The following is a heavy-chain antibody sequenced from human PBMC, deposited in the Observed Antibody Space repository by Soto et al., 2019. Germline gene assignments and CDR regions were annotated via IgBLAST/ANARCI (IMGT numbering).Heavy chain of an antibody. CDR2: ISPIFGTA. J-gene: IGHJ6*02. CDR1: GYTFTSYG. V-gene: IGHV1-69*13. D-gene: IGHD1-26*01. Sequence: EASVKVSCKASGYTFTSYGISWVRQAPGQGLEWMGGISPIFGTANYAQKFQGRVTITADESTSTAYMELSSLRSEDTAVYYCARLFRVVGAIIKTYYYYGMDVWGQGTTVTVSS. CDR3: ARLFRVVGAIIKTYYYYGMDV.